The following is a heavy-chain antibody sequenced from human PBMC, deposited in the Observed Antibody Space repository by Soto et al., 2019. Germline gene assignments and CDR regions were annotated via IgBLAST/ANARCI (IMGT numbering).Heavy chain of an antibody. CDR1: GGSISSSSYY. CDR3: ARVPGAY. Sequence: PSETLSLTCTVSGGSISSSSYYWGWIRQPPGKGLEWIGSIYYSGSTYYNPSLKSRVTISVDTSKNQFSLKLSSVTAADTAVYYCARVPGAYWGQGTLVTVSS. V-gene: IGHV4-39*07. J-gene: IGHJ4*02. CDR2: IYYSGST.